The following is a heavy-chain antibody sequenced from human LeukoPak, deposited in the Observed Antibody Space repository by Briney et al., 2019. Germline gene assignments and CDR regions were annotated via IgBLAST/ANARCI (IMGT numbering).Heavy chain of an antibody. Sequence: QPGGSLRPSCAASGFTFSSYGMSWVRQAPGKGLEWVSAISGSGGSTYYADSVKGRFTISRDNSKNTLYLQMNSLRAEDTAVYYCAKFLMVRGVEFDYWGQGTLVTVSS. CDR3: AKFLMVRGVEFDY. CDR2: ISGSGGST. J-gene: IGHJ4*02. CDR1: GFTFSSYG. V-gene: IGHV3-23*01. D-gene: IGHD3-10*01.